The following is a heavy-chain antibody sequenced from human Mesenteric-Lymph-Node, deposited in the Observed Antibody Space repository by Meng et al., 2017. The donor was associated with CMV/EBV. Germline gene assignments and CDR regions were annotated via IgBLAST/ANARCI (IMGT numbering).Heavy chain of an antibody. CDR2: INHSGST. D-gene: IGHD3-9*01. V-gene: IGHV4-34*01. CDR1: GGSFSGYY. Sequence: VQLHQWSAGLLKPSETLSVTCAVYGGSFSGYYWNWIRQSPEKGLEWIGEINHSGSTTYNPSFTSRIIISVDTSTNQISLNMSSVTAADTAVYYCARGSSYDILTGYFDYWGQGDLVTVSS. CDR3: ARGSSYDILTGYFDY. J-gene: IGHJ4*02.